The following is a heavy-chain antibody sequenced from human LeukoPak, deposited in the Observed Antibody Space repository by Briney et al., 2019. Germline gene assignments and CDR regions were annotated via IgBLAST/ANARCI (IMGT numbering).Heavy chain of an antibody. J-gene: IGHJ6*02. D-gene: IGHD4/OR15-4a*01. CDR1: GFTFSSYA. CDR2: ISGSGGST. CDR3: AKDTYGAGPIYYYYGMDV. Sequence: GGSLRLSCAASGFTFSSYAMSWVRQAPEKGLEWVSAISGSGGSTYYADSVKGRFTISRDNSKNTLYLQMNSLRAEDTAVYYCAKDTYGAGPIYYYYGMDVWGQGTTVTVSS. V-gene: IGHV3-23*01.